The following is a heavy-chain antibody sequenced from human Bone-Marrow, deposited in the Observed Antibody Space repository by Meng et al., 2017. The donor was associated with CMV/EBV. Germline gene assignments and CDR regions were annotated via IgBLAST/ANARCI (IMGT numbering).Heavy chain of an antibody. Sequence: SGPTLVKPTQTLTLTCTFSGFSLSTSGVGVGWIRQPPGKALEWLVLIYWNDDKRYSPSLKSRLTITKDTSKNQVVLTVTNMDPVDTATYYCVHRRGGITIFGVVIIDRGTFDPWGQGTLVTVSS. J-gene: IGHJ5*02. D-gene: IGHD3-3*01. V-gene: IGHV2-5*01. CDR1: GFSLSTSGVG. CDR3: VHRRGGITIFGVVIIDRGTFDP. CDR2: IYWNDDK.